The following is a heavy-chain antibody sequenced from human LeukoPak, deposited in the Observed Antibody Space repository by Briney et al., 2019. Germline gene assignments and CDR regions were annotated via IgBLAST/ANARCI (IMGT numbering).Heavy chain of an antibody. V-gene: IGHV3-11*01. J-gene: IGHJ4*02. Sequence: GGSLRPSCAASGFTFSDYYMSWIRQAPGKGLEWVSYISSSGSTIYYADSVKGRFTISRDNAKNSLYLQMNSLRAEDTAVYYCARGYSSSWYYFDYWGQGTLVTVSS. CDR2: ISSSGSTI. D-gene: IGHD6-13*01. CDR3: ARGYSSSWYYFDY. CDR1: GFTFSDYY.